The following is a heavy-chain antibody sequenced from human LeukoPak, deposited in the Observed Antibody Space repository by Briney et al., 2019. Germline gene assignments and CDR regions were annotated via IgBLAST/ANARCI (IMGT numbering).Heavy chain of an antibody. CDR1: GGSISSSSYY. V-gene: IGHV4-39*01. D-gene: IGHD3-22*01. CDR3: ARSVGMKDYYDSSGYLPTVAFDI. J-gene: IGHJ3*02. CDR2: IYYSGST. Sequence: SETLSLTCTVSGGSISSSSYYWGWIRQPPGKGLEWIGSIYYSGSTYYNPSLKSRVTISVDKSKNQFTMTLSSVTAADTAVYYCARSVGMKDYYDSSGYLPTVAFDIWGQGTMVTVSS.